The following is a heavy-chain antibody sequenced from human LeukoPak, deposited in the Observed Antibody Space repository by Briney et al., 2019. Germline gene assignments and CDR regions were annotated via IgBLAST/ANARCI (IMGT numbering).Heavy chain of an antibody. V-gene: IGHV4-34*01. CDR2: INHSGST. Sequence: SETLSLTCAVYGGSFSGYYWSWIRQPPGKGLEWIGEINHSGSTNYNPSLKSRVTISIDTSKNQFSLKLSSVTAADTAVYYCASAGAWLRYSSGWYWFDPWGQGTLVTVSS. D-gene: IGHD6-19*01. J-gene: IGHJ5*02. CDR3: ASAGAWLRYSSGWYWFDP. CDR1: GGSFSGYY.